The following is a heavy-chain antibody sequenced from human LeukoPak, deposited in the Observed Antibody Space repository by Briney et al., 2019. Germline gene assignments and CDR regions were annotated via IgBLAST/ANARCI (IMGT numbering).Heavy chain of an antibody. D-gene: IGHD1/OR15-1a*01. Sequence: GASVKVSCKASLGTFSSYAISWVRQAPGQGLEGMGMIIPFFGTANYAQKFQGRVTITTDESTSTAYMELSSLRSEDTAVYYCARAYLGRNTPFDYWGQGTLVTVSS. CDR2: IIPFFGTA. V-gene: IGHV1-69*05. CDR3: ARAYLGRNTPFDY. CDR1: LGTFSSYA. J-gene: IGHJ4*02.